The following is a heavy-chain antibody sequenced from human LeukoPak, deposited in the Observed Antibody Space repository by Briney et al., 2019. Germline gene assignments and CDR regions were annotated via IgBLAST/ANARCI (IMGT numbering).Heavy chain of an antibody. CDR3: ALLVATGGSADPFDY. CDR2: ISHSGST. Sequence: PSETLSLTCAVYGGSFSDYYWSWIRQPPGKGLEWIGEISHSGSTNYNPSLKSRVTISVDTSKNQFSLKLSSVTAADTAVYYCALLVATGGSADPFDYWGQGTLVTVSS. V-gene: IGHV4-34*01. D-gene: IGHD5-12*01. CDR1: GGSFSDYY. J-gene: IGHJ4*02.